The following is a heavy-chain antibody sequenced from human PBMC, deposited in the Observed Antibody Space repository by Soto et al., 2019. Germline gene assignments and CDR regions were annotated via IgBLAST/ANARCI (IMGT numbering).Heavy chain of an antibody. V-gene: IGHV3-66*01. CDR2: ISSGGST. CDR1: GVTVSNLY. J-gene: IGHJ4*02. Sequence: VQLVESGGGLVQPGGSLRLSCAASGVTVSNLYMTWVRQAPGKGLQWVAVISSGGSTYYADSVKGRFTISRDNSKNTLYLEMNSLRAEDTAVYYCARDTLGGAYDFLHGGQGTLVTVSS. D-gene: IGHD3-3*01. CDR3: ARDTLGGAYDFLH.